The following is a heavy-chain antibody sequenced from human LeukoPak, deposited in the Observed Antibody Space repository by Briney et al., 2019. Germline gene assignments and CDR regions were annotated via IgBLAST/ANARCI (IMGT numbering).Heavy chain of an antibody. D-gene: IGHD5-12*01. V-gene: IGHV4-39*07. CDR3: ARGTIKDYYYYMDV. Sequence: SETLSLTCTVSGGSISSSSYYWGWIRQPPGKGLEWIGSIYYSGSTYYNPSLKSRVTISVDTSKNQFSLKLSSVTAADTAVYYCARGTIKDYYYYMDVWGKGTTVTVSS. J-gene: IGHJ6*03. CDR1: GGSISSSSYY. CDR2: IYYSGST.